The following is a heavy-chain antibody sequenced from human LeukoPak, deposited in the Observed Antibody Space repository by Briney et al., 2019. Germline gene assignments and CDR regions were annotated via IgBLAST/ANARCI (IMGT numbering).Heavy chain of an antibody. CDR3: ATPLDYYGRSGYHQGGD. CDR2: ISDSSNYI. D-gene: IGHD3-22*01. Sequence: GGSLRLSCAASGFTFSSYNMNWVRQAPGKGLEWVSCISDSSNYIYYADSVKGRFTISRDNAKNSLYLQMNSLRAEDTAVYYCATPLDYYGRSGYHQGGDWGQGTLVTVSS. J-gene: IGHJ4*02. V-gene: IGHV3-21*04. CDR1: GFTFSSYN.